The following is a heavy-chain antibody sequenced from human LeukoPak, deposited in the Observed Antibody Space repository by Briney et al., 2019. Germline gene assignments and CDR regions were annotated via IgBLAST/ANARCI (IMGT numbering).Heavy chain of an antibody. J-gene: IGHJ3*02. CDR2: ITSSSTYI. Sequence: GGSLRLSCAASGFTFSSYNMNWVRQAPGKGLEWVSSITSSSTYIYYADSVKGRFTISRDNARNSLYLQMNSLRAEDTAVYYCARKMTTVTSRGDAFDIWGQGTMVTVSS. CDR3: ARKMTTVTSRGDAFDI. D-gene: IGHD4-17*01. CDR1: GFTFSSYN. V-gene: IGHV3-21*01.